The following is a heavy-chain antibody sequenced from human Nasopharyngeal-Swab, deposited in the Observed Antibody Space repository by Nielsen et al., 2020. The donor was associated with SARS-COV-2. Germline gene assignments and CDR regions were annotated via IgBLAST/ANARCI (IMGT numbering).Heavy chain of an antibody. V-gene: IGHV1-2*04. CDR3: RVVPAAMWYYYYGMDV. CDR1: GYTFTGYY. Sequence: ASVKVSCKASGYTFTGYYMHWVRQAPGQGLEWMGWINPNSGGTNYAQKFQGWVTMTRDMSISTAYMELSSLRSEDTAVYYCRVVPAAMWYYYYGMDVWGQGTTVTVSS. J-gene: IGHJ6*02. D-gene: IGHD2-2*01. CDR2: INPNSGGT.